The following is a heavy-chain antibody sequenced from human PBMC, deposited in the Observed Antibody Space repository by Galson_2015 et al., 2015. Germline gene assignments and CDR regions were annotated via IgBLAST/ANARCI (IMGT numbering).Heavy chain of an antibody. J-gene: IGHJ2*01. CDR3: ARELYGWYFDV. CDR2: ISGSTGST. V-gene: IGHV3-23*01. CDR1: GLTFSIYA. D-gene: IGHD3-10*01. Sequence: SLRLSCAAYGLTFSIYAMSWVRQAPGKGLEWVSDISGSTGSTNYAESVKGRFTISRDNSKNTMYLQMSSLRAEDTAVYYCARELYGWYFDVWGRGTLVTVSS.